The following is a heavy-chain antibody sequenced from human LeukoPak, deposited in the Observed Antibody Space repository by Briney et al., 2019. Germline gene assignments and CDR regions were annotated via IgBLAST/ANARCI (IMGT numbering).Heavy chain of an antibody. CDR2: ISGSGGST. D-gene: IGHD4-17*01. CDR1: GFTFSSYA. Sequence: GGSLRLSCAASGFTFSSYAMSWVRQAPGKGLEWVSSISGSGGSTYYADSVKGRFTISRDNSKNTMSLQMNSLRAEDTAVYYCAKLGQMATVTTSENYWGQGTLVTVSS. J-gene: IGHJ4*02. CDR3: AKLGQMATVTTSENY. V-gene: IGHV3-23*01.